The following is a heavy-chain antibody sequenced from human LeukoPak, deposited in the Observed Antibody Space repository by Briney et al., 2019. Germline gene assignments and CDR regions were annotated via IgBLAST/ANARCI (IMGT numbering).Heavy chain of an antibody. CDR2: IIPILGIA. CDR1: GGTFSSYA. V-gene: IGHV1-69*04. D-gene: IGHD6-19*01. CDR3: ARDHMRQWLPYYFDY. Sequence: ASVKVSCKASGGTFSSYAISWVRQAPGQGLEWMGRIIPILGIANYAQKFQGRVTITADKSTSTAYMELSSLRSEETAVRYCARDHMRQWLPYYFDYWGQGNLVTVSS. J-gene: IGHJ4*02.